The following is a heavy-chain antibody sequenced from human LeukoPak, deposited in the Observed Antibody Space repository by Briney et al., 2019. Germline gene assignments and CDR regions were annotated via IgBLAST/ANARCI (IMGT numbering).Heavy chain of an antibody. CDR1: GGTFSSYA. CDR3: ARGLSDIVATIYYFDY. Sequence: SVKVSCKASGGTFSSYAISWVRQAPRQGLEWMGGIIPIFGTANYAQKFQGRVTITTDESTSTAYMELSSLRSEDTAVYYCARGLSDIVATIYYFDYWGQGTLVTVSS. J-gene: IGHJ4*02. D-gene: IGHD5-12*01. V-gene: IGHV1-69*05. CDR2: IIPIFGTA.